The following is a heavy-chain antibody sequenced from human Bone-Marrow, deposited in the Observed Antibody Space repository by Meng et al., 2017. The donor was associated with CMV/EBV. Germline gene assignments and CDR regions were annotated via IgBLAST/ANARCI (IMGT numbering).Heavy chain of an antibody. CDR2: IIPIFGTA. D-gene: IGHD3-16*02. J-gene: IGHJ4*02. Sequence: SVKVSCKASGGTFSSYAISWVRQAPGQGLEWMGGIIPIFGTANYAQKFQGRVTITTDESTSTAYMELSSLRSEDTAVYYCARAPRYDYVWGSYRYTGGFDYWGQGTLVTVAS. CDR3: ARAPRYDYVWGSYRYTGGFDY. V-gene: IGHV1-69*05. CDR1: GGTFSSYA.